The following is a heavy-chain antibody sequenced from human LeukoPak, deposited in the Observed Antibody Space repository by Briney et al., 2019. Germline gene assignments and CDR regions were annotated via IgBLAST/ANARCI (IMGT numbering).Heavy chain of an antibody. CDR1: GYTFTSYD. D-gene: IGHD2-8*01. V-gene: IGHV1-8*01. J-gene: IGHJ6*03. CDR2: MNPNSGNT. Sequence: ASVKVSCEASGYTFTSYDINWVRQATGQGLEWMGWMNPNSGNTGYAQKFQGRVTMTRNTSISTAYMGLSSLRSDDTAVYYCGVLMTGSYYYMDVWGKGTTVTVSS. CDR3: GVLMTGSYYYMDV.